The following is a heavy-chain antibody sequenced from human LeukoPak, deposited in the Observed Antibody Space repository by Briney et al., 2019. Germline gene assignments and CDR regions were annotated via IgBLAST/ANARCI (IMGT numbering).Heavy chain of an antibody. CDR3: ARDQGLTAPPPYGLDV. CDR2: IIPVLNIT. Sequence: SVKVSCKTSGGTFSSSAITWVRQAPGQGLEWMGRIIPVLNITTYAQKFQGRVTITADTSRSTVYMELSSLRSEETAVYYCARDQGLTAPPPYGLDVWGQGTTVIVSS. CDR1: GGTFSSSA. V-gene: IGHV1-69*04. J-gene: IGHJ6*02. D-gene: IGHD5-18*01.